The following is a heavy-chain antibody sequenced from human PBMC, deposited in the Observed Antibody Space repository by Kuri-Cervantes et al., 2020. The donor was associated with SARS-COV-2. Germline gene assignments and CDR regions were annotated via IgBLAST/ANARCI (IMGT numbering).Heavy chain of an antibody. CDR3: ARDTVRGVIRYYFDY. CDR1: GITFSSYA. V-gene: IGHV3-33*08. CDR2: IWYDGSNK. J-gene: IGHJ4*02. Sequence: GESLKISCAASGITFSSYAMSWVRQAPGKGLEWVAVIWYDGSNKYYADSVKGRFTISRDNSKNTLYLQMNSLRAEDTAVYYCARDTVRGVIRYYFDYWGQGTLVTVSS. D-gene: IGHD3-16*02.